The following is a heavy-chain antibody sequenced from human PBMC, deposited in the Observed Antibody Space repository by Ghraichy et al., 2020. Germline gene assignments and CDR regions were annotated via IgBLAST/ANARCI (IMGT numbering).Heavy chain of an antibody. V-gene: IGHV3-9*01. Sequence: GGSLRLSCAASGFSFDGYAMHWVRQAPGKGLEWVSGISWNGDSIGYADSVKGRFTISRDNAKSSLYLEMNSLRVEDTALYYCAKDRLFRQQLGAFDIWGQGTMVTVSS. CDR1: GFSFDGYA. J-gene: IGHJ3*02. CDR2: ISWNGDSI. D-gene: IGHD3-9*01. CDR3: AKDRLFRQQLGAFDI.